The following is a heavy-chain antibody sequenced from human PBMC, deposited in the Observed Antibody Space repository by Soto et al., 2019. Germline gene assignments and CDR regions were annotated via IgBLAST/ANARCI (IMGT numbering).Heavy chain of an antibody. CDR3: ARDRATGTFDP. CDR1: GGSISNYY. CDR2: IYPSGSP. V-gene: IGHV4-4*07. Sequence: QVQLQESGPGLVKPSETLSLTCTVSGGSISNYYWSWIRQPAGKGLEWIGRIYPSGSPNYNPSLKSRVAMSVDTSKNHFSLRLRSVTAADTAVYYCARDRATGTFDPWGQGTLVTVSS. J-gene: IGHJ5*02.